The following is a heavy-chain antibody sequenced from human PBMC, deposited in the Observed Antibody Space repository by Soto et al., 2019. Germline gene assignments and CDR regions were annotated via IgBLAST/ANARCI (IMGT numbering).Heavy chain of an antibody. CDR2: LGGGGDT. CDR3: TKDRHPDGIWTFDF. Sequence: GGSLRLSCAASGFTFGTYTMNWVRQAPGKGLEWVSALGGGGDTHYAESVKGRFTISRDYSKNILLLQMNSPRDEDSAIYYCTKDRHPDGIWTFDFWGQGTLVTVSS. D-gene: IGHD3-9*01. CDR1: GFTFGTYT. V-gene: IGHV3-23*01. J-gene: IGHJ4*02.